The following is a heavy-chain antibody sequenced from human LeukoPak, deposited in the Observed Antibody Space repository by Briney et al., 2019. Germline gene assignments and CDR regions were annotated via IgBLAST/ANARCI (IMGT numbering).Heavy chain of an antibody. CDR1: GGSISSYY. CDR3: ARHTDFWSGYLDY. J-gene: IGHJ4*02. Sequence: SETLSLTCTVSGGSISSYYWSWIRQPPGKGLEWIGYIYYSGSTNYNPPLKSRVTISVDTSKNQFSLKLSSVTAADTAVYYCARHTDFWSGYLDYWGQGTLVTVSS. CDR2: IYYSGST. D-gene: IGHD3-3*01. V-gene: IGHV4-59*01.